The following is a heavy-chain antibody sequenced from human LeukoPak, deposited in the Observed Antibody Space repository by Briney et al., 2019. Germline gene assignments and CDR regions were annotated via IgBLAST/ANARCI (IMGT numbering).Heavy chain of an antibody. CDR2: IYYSGST. Sequence: SETLSLTCTVSGGSISSSSYYWSWIRQPPGKGLEWIGYIYYSGSTNYNPSLKSRVTISVDTSKNQFSLKLSSVTAADTAVYYCAREHYIVATGGFDIWGQGTMVTVSS. J-gene: IGHJ3*02. CDR1: GGSISSSSYY. D-gene: IGHD5-12*01. CDR3: AREHYIVATGGFDI. V-gene: IGHV4-61*01.